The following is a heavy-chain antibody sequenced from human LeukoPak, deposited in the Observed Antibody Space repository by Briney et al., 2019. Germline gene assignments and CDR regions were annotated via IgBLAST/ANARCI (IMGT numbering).Heavy chain of an antibody. J-gene: IGHJ5*02. CDR1: GFTFSSYG. Sequence: GGSLRLSCAASGFTFSSYGMHWVRQAQGKGLEWVAFIRYDGSNKYYADSVKGRFTISRDNSKNTLYLQMNSLRAEDTAVYYCARALRIAAAGGFDPWGQGTLVTVSS. V-gene: IGHV3-30*02. D-gene: IGHD6-13*01. CDR2: IRYDGSNK. CDR3: ARALRIAAAGGFDP.